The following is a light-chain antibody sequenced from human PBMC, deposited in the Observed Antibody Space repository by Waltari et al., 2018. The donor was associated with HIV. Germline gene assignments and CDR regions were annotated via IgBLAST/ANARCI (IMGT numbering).Light chain of an antibody. CDR2: DVT. Sequence: QSALTQPASVSGSPGQSITISCTGISSDVDYYNYDCWYQQHPGKAPKLMIYDVTHRPSGCSNRFSGSKSGNTASLTISGLQAEDEADYYCSSYTSSSWVFGGGTKLTVL. CDR1: SSDVDYYNY. V-gene: IGLV2-14*03. CDR3: SSYTSSSWV. J-gene: IGLJ3*02.